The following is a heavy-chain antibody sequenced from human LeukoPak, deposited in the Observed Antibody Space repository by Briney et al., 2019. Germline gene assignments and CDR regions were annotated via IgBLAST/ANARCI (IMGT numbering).Heavy chain of an antibody. CDR3: ARGSEGIVGATTAGFDY. Sequence: GGSLRLSCAASGFTFSSYDMHWVRQATGKGLEWVSAIGAAGDTYYPGSVKGRFTISRENAKNSLYLQMNSLRAGDTAVYYCARGSEGIVGATTAGFDYWGQGTLVTVSS. CDR1: GFTFSSYD. CDR2: IGAAGDT. D-gene: IGHD1-26*01. V-gene: IGHV3-13*01. J-gene: IGHJ4*02.